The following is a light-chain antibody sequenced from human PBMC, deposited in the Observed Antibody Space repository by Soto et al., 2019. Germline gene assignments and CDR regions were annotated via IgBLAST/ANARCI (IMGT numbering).Light chain of an antibody. J-gene: IGKJ4*01. CDR1: QSILYSTNNKNY. V-gene: IGKV4-1*01. CDR3: QQYYSLPLT. Sequence: DIVMTQSPDSLAVSLGERATINCKSSQSILYSTNNKNYLAWYQQKPGQPPKLLIYWASTRESGVPDRFSGSGSATDFTLTIYSLQAEDVAVYYCQQYYSLPLTFGGGTKVEIK. CDR2: WAS.